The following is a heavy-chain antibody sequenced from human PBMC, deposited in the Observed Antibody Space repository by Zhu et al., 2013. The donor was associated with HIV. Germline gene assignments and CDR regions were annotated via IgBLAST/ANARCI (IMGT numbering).Heavy chain of an antibody. CDR1: GYTFTSYG. CDR2: INPNSGGT. D-gene: IGHD3-22*01. V-gene: IGHV1-2*02. J-gene: IGHJ4*02. Sequence: QVQLVQSGAEVKKPGASVKVSCKASGYTFTSYGISWVRQAPGQGLEWMGWINPNSGGTNYAQKFQGRVTMTRDTSISTAYMELSRLRSDDTAVYYCARGNGIVVVITTFANEPRDFDYWGQGTLVTVSS. CDR3: ARGNGIVVVITTFANEPRDFDY.